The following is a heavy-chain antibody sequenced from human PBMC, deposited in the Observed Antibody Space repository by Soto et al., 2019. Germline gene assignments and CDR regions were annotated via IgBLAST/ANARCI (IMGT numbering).Heavy chain of an antibody. J-gene: IGHJ5*02. V-gene: IGHV1-69*02. D-gene: IGHD6-13*01. CDR3: ARGRAAAAYNCFDP. CDR2: IIPILGIA. Sequence: ASVKISCKASGGPFSSYTISWVRQAHGQGLEWMGRIIPILGIANYAQKFQGRVTITADKSTSTAYMELSSLRSEDTAVYYCARGRAAAAYNCFDPWVQGTLVTVSS. CDR1: GGPFSSYT.